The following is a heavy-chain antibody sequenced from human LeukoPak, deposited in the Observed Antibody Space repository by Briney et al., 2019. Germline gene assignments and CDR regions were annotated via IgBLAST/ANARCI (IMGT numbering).Heavy chain of an antibody. CDR1: GGSISSHY. J-gene: IGHJ6*03. D-gene: IGHD3-3*01. V-gene: IGHV3-23*01. Sequence: PSETLSLTCTVSGGSISSHYWSWVRQAPGKGLEWVSAISGSGGSTYYADSVKGRFTISRDNSKNPLYLQMNSLRAEDTAVYYCAKAPRDYDFWSGYDYYYYMDVWGKGTTVTVSS. CDR3: AKAPRDYDFWSGYDYYYYMDV. CDR2: ISGSGGST.